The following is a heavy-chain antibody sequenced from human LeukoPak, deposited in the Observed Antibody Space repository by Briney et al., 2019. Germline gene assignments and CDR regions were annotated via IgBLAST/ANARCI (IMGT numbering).Heavy chain of an antibody. CDR2: ISYDGSNK. J-gene: IGHJ3*02. CDR3: AREKSGSYYRAFDI. V-gene: IGHV3-30*03. D-gene: IGHD1-26*01. CDR1: AFTFSSYG. Sequence: GGSLRLSCAASAFTFSSYGMLWVRQAPGKGLEWVAVISYDGSNKYYADSVKGRFTISRDNSKNTLYLQMNSLRAEDTAVYYCAREKSGSYYRAFDIWGQGTMVTVSS.